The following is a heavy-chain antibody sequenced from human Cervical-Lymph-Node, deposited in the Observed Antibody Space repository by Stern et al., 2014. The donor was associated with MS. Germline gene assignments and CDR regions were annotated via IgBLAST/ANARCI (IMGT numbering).Heavy chain of an antibody. V-gene: IGHV4-4*02. CDR1: GGSISGTAW. CDR2: FYQSGST. CDR3: TRNGYYCLDS. Sequence: QVQLQESGPGLVKPAGTLSLTCAVSGGSISGTAWWSWVRQPPGKGLEWIGKFYQSGSTNYNPPLKSRVTISLGKSKNQFSLNLSSVTAADTAVYYCTRNGYYCLDSWGQGTLVTVSS. D-gene: IGHD4-17*01. J-gene: IGHJ4*02.